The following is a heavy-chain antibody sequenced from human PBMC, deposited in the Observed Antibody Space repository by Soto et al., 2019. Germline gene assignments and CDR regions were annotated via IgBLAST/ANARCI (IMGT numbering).Heavy chain of an antibody. CDR2: INHSGST. J-gene: IGHJ4*02. CDR1: GGSFSGYY. D-gene: IGHD3-10*01. Sequence: QVQLQQWGAGLLKPSETLSLTCAVYGGSFSGYYWSWIRQPPGKGLEWIGEINHSGSTNYNPSLKSRVTISVDTSKNQFSLKLSSVTAADTAVYYCARGHDYGSGSYFYYWGQGTLVTVSS. V-gene: IGHV4-34*01. CDR3: ARGHDYGSGSYFYY.